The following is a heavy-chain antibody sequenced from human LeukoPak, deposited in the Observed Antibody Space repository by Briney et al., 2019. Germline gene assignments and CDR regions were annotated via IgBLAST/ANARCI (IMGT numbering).Heavy chain of an antibody. CDR3: AKLSGFAFDP. V-gene: IGHV4-31*03. J-gene: IGHJ5*02. D-gene: IGHD3-16*02. Sequence: SETLSLTCTVSGGSVSSGSYYWNWIRQPPGKGLEWIGYIYYSGNTYYNPSLKSRITISVDTSKNQFSLRLSSVTAADTAVYFCAKLSGFAFDPWGQGILVTVSS. CDR2: IYYSGNT. CDR1: GGSVSSGSYY.